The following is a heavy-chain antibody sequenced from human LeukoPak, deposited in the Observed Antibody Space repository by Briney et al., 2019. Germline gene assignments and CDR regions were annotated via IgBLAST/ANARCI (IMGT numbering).Heavy chain of an antibody. Sequence: SGTLSLTCAVSGGSISSSNWWSWVRQPPGKGLEWIGEIYHSGSTNYNPSLKSRVTISVDTSKNQFSLKLTSVTAADTAVYFCATLVSTRYYFDYWGQGILVTVSS. J-gene: IGHJ4*02. D-gene: IGHD5/OR15-5a*01. CDR1: GGSISSSNW. CDR3: ATLVSTRYYFDY. V-gene: IGHV4-4*02. CDR2: IYHSGST.